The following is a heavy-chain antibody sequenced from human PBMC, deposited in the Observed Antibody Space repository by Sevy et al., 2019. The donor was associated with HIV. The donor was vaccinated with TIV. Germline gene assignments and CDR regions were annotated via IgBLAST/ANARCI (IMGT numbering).Heavy chain of an antibody. Sequence: QSQTLSLTCAISGDSVSNNIAAWNWIRQSPSRGLEWLGRTYYKSEWYNDYAVSVRGRIVIIPDTSKNQFSLQLNSVTPDDTAVYYCARDKNWGYDSWGQGNLVTVSS. CDR2: TYYKSEWYN. D-gene: IGHD7-27*01. J-gene: IGHJ4*02. V-gene: IGHV6-1*01. CDR1: GDSVSNNIAA. CDR3: ARDKNWGYDS.